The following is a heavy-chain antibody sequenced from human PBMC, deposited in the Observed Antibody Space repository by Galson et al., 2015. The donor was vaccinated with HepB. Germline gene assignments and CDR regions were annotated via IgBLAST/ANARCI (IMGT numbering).Heavy chain of an antibody. CDR2: ISGSVGSP. V-gene: IGHV3-23*01. CDR3: AKTRNQVWGSYRHYCFDY. Sequence: SLRLSCAASGFTFSSYAMSWVRQAPGKGLEWVSAISGSVGSPSYAASVQGRFTISRDNSKTTLYLQMNSLRAEDTAVYYCAKTRNQVWGSYRHYCFDYWGQGTLVTVSS. J-gene: IGHJ4*02. CDR1: GFTFSSYA. D-gene: IGHD3-16*02.